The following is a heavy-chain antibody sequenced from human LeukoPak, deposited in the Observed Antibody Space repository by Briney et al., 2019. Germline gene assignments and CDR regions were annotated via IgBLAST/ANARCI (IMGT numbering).Heavy chain of an antibody. V-gene: IGHV1-24*01. CDR3: ATGLATGPNYYYYYMDV. D-gene: IGHD1-26*01. Sequence: GASVKVSCKVSGYTLTELSMHWVRQAPGKGLEWMGGFDPEDGETIYAQKFQGRVTMTEDTSTDTAYMELSSLRSEDTAVYYCATGLATGPNYYYYYMDVWGKGTTVTVSS. J-gene: IGHJ6*03. CDR2: FDPEDGET. CDR1: GYTLTELS.